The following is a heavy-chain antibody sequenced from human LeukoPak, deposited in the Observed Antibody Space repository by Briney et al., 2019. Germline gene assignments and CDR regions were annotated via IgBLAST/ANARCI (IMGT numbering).Heavy chain of an antibody. Sequence: PSETLSLTCAVYGGSFSGYYWSWIRQPPGKGLEWIGETNHSGSTNYNPSLKSRVTISVDTSKNQFSLKLSSVTAADTAVYYCARLYVWGSYRHRGDYWGQGTLVTVSS. CDR3: ARLYVWGSYRHRGDY. D-gene: IGHD3-16*02. V-gene: IGHV4-34*01. J-gene: IGHJ4*02. CDR1: GGSFSGYY. CDR2: TNHSGST.